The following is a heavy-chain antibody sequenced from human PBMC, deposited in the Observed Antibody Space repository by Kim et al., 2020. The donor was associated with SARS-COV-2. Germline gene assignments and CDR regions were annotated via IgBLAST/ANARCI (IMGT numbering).Heavy chain of an antibody. Sequence: GGSLRLSCAASGFTFDDYAMHWVRQAPGKGLEWVSGISWNSGSIGYADSVQGRFTISRDNAKNSLYLQMNSLRAEDTALYYCATLSPESGAFDIWGQGA. V-gene: IGHV3-9*01. CDR2: ISWNSGSI. J-gene: IGHJ3*02. CDR1: GFTFDDYA. CDR3: ATLSPESGAFDI. D-gene: IGHD3-10*01.